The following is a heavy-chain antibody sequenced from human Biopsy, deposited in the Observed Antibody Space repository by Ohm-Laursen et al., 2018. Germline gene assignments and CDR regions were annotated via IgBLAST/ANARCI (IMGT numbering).Heavy chain of an antibody. Sequence: TLSLTCTVSVDSINVGRYYWNWIRHHPGKGLERIGNIFYSANTYYNPSLKSRVTISVDTSKNQFSLKLSSVTAADTAVYYCARLGSGDYFPTFFDFWGQGALVTVSS. J-gene: IGHJ4*02. V-gene: IGHV4-31*03. CDR1: VDSINVGRYY. CDR2: IFYSANT. D-gene: IGHD5-12*01. CDR3: ARLGSGDYFPTFFDF.